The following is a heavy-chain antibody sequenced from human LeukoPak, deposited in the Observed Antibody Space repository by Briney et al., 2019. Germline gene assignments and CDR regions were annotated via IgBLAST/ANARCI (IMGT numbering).Heavy chain of an antibody. Sequence: PSETLSLTCTVSGGSISSYYWSWIRQPLGKALECIGYIYHSGGTNYNPSLKSRVTISVDTSKNQFSLKLSSVTAADTAVYYCARDRTVTTPEVWGQGTLVTVSS. D-gene: IGHD4-17*01. CDR3: ARDRTVTTPEV. J-gene: IGHJ4*02. V-gene: IGHV4-59*01. CDR2: IYHSGGT. CDR1: GGSISSYY.